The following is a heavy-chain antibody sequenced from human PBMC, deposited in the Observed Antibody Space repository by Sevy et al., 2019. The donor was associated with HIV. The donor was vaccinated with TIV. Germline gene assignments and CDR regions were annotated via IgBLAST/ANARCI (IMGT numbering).Heavy chain of an antibody. Sequence: GGSLRLSCAASGFTFSSYGMHWVRQAPGKGLEWVAVISYDGSNKAYADSVKGRFTISRDNSKNTLYLQMNSLRAEDTAVYYCAKSEWFGELGGWFDSWGQGSLVTVSS. CDR2: ISYDGSNK. J-gene: IGHJ5*01. CDR1: GFTFSSYG. CDR3: AKSEWFGELGGWFDS. V-gene: IGHV3-30*18. D-gene: IGHD3-10*01.